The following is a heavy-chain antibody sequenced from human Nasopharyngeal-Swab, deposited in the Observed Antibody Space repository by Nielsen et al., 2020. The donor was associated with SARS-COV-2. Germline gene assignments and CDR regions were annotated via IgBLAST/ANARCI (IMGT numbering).Heavy chain of an antibody. CDR2: INPSGGSA. J-gene: IGHJ6*02. Sequence: WVRQAPGQGLEWMGIINPSGGSATYAWKFQGRLSMTRDTSTSTFYMELSSLRSDDTAVYYCARRYGYSSSYNCYHSAMDVWGQGTTVTVSS. V-gene: IGHV1-46*01. CDR3: ARRYGYSSSYNCYHSAMDV. D-gene: IGHD6-6*01.